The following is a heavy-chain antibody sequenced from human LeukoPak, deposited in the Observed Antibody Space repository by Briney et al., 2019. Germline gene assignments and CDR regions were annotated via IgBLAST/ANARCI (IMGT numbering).Heavy chain of an antibody. J-gene: IGHJ6*02. V-gene: IGHV2-5*02. CDR3: AKAGYGSGSYLRYYYYGMDV. D-gene: IGHD3-10*01. CDR2: IYWDDDK. Sequence: SGPTLVNPTQTLTLTCTLSGLSLNTAGVGVGWIRQPPGKALEWLALIYWDDDKRYNPSLKTRLTITKDTSKNQVVLTVTNMDPVHTATYYCAKAGYGSGSYLRYYYYGMDVWGQGTTVTVSS. CDR1: GLSLNTAGVG.